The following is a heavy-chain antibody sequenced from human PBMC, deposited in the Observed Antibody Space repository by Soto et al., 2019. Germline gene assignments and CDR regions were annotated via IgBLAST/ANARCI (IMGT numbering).Heavy chain of an antibody. CDR2: VYSSGGT. J-gene: IGHJ4*02. D-gene: IGHD2-15*01. V-gene: IGHV4-39*01. Sequence: SETLSLTCTVSHGSITSGDYFWAWIRQPPGKGLEFIGSVYSSGGTYYSPSLKSRASISIDKSKNQFSLKLTSVNAGDTAVYFCASVVVGATRQTGSDHWGQGTLVTVSS. CDR1: HGSITSGDYF. CDR3: ASVVVGATRQTGSDH.